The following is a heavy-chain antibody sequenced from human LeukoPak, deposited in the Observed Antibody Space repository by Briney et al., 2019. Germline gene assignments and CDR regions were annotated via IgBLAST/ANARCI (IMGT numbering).Heavy chain of an antibody. CDR2: MSSDGNAI. CDR1: GFTFTAYL. Sequence: GGSLRLSCAASGFTFTAYLIHWVRQAPGKGLEWVAVMSSDGNAIFYADSVKGRFTISRDNSKNTVYLQMNSLRAEDTAVYYCVRESEYYFDHSASFDYWGQGTLVTVSS. CDR3: VRESEYYFDHSASFDY. J-gene: IGHJ4*02. V-gene: IGHV3-30-3*01. D-gene: IGHD3-22*01.